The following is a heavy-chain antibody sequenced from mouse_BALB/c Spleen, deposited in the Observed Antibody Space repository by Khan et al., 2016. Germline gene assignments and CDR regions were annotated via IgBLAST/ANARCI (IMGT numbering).Heavy chain of an antibody. CDR1: GYTLTSYW. CDR2: INPSTGYT. V-gene: IGHV1-7*01. Sequence: QVQLQQSGAELAKPGASVKMSCKASGYTLTSYWMHWVKQRPGQGLEWIGYINPSTGYTEYNQKFKDKATLTADKSSSTAYMQLSSLTSEDSAVYYCARRGITTVVATYYFDYWGQGTTLTVSS. D-gene: IGHD1-1*01. J-gene: IGHJ2*01. CDR3: ARRGITTVVATYYFDY.